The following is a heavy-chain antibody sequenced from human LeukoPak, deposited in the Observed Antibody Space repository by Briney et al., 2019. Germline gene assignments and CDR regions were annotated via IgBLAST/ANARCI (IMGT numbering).Heavy chain of an antibody. V-gene: IGHV3-23*01. J-gene: IGHJ4*02. Sequence: GGSLRLSCAASGLTFSSFPMSWVRQAPGKGLEWVSAISGSGGSTYYADSVKGRFTISRDNAKNSLYLQMNSLRADDTAVYYCARGGSYVHYWGQGTLVTVSS. CDR3: ARGGSYVHY. CDR2: ISGSGGST. D-gene: IGHD1-26*01. CDR1: GLTFSSFP.